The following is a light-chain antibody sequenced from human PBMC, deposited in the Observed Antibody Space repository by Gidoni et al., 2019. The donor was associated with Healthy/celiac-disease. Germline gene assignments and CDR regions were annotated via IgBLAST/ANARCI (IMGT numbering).Light chain of an antibody. CDR3: QQSYSTPVT. Sequence: DIEMTQSPSSLSASVGDRVTITCRESQSISSYLHCYQQKPGKAAKLLIYASSSLKSGVTAWFSGSGSETDFTLTISSLKPEDFATHYCQQSYSTPVTFGPGTKVDIK. CDR2: ASS. CDR1: QSISSY. J-gene: IGKJ3*01. V-gene: IGKV1-39*01.